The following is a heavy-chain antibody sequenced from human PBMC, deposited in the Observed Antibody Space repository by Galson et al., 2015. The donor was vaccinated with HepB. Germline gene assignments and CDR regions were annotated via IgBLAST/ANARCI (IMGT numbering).Heavy chain of an antibody. V-gene: IGHV3-9*01. CDR3: AKDSGRWLHPWSIDY. CDR2: ISWNSGSI. J-gene: IGHJ4*02. CDR1: GFTFDDYA. D-gene: IGHD5-24*01. Sequence: SLRLSCAASGFTFDDYAMHWVRQAPGKGLEWVSGISWNSGSIGYADSVKGRFTISRDNAKNSLYLQMNSLRAEDTALYYCAKDSGRWLHPWSIDYWGQGTLVTVSS.